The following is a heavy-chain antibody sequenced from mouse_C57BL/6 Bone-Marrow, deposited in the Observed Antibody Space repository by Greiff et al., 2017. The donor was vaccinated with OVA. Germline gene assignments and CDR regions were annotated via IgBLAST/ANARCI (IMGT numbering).Heavy chain of an antibody. J-gene: IGHJ2*01. CDR1: GYTFTSYG. CDR3: TAQATGDN. D-gene: IGHD3-2*02. V-gene: IGHV1-81*01. CDR2: IYPSSGNT. Sequence: QVQLQQSGAELARPGASVKLSCKASGYTFTSYGISWVKQRTGQGLEWIGEIYPSSGNTYYNEKFKGKATLTADKSSSTAYMELRSLTSEDSAVYFCTAQATGDNWGQGATLTASS.